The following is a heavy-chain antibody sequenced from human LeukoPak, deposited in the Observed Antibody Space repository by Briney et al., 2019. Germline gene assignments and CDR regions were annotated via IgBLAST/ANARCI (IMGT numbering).Heavy chain of an antibody. D-gene: IGHD3-3*01. J-gene: IGHJ5*02. CDR2: IYPDDSNT. CDR1: GYSFTNYW. CDR3: ARQSITIFGVPRGWFDP. V-gene: IGHV5-51*01. Sequence: GESLKISCKGSGYSFTNYWIGWVRQMPGKGLEWMGIIYPDDSNTKYSPSFQGLVTISADKSISTAYLQWSSLKASDTAMYYCARQSITIFGVPRGWFDPWGQGTLVTVST.